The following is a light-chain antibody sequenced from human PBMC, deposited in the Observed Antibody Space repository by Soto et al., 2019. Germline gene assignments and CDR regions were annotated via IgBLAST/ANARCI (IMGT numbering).Light chain of an antibody. Sequence: QSALTQPPSASGSPGQSVTISCTGTSSDVGGYNYVSRYQQHPGKAPKLMIYEVSKRPSGVPDRFSGSKSGNTASLTVSGLQAEDDADYYCCSYAGSSNVVFGGGTKLTVL. CDR3: CSYAGSSNVV. V-gene: IGLV2-8*01. CDR2: EVS. J-gene: IGLJ2*01. CDR1: SSDVGGYNY.